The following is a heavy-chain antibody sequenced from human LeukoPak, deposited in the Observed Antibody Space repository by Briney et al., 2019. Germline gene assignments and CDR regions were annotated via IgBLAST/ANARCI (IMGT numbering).Heavy chain of an antibody. CDR1: EFSVGSNY. CDR3: AKGVGYCSGGSCQQFDC. Sequence: GGSLRLSCAASEFSVGSNYMTWVRQAPGKGLEWVSLIYSGGSTYYADSVKGRFTISRDNSKNTLYLQMNSLRAEDTAVYYCAKGVGYCSGGSCQQFDCWGQGTLVTVSS. D-gene: IGHD2-15*01. CDR2: IYSGGST. V-gene: IGHV3-66*01. J-gene: IGHJ4*02.